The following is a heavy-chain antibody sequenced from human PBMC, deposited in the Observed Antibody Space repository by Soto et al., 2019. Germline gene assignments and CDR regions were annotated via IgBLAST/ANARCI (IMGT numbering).Heavy chain of an antibody. V-gene: IGHV4-30-4*01. CDR3: ARDSSQAVMFDY. J-gene: IGHJ4*02. CDR1: GGSISSGDYY. Sequence: PSETLSLTCSVSGGSISSGDYYWNWIRQPPGKGLEWIGHIYYSGSTYYNSSLKSRVTISLDTSKNQFSLKLSSVTAADTAVYYCARDSSQAVMFDYWGQGTLVTVSS. D-gene: IGHD2-2*01. CDR2: IYYSGST.